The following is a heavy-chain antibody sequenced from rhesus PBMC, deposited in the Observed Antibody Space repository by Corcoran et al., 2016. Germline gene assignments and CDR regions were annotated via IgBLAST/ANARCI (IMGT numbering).Heavy chain of an antibody. CDR1: GGSISGYY. CDR3: ARKEYCAGSGCLHFDY. CDR2: IGGSSGST. Sequence: QVQLQESGPGLVKPSETLSLTCAVSGGSISGYYWNWIRQPPGKGLEWIGYIGGSSGSTYNTPSLKRQITIATDAHKNQFSLKMRCVDAADTALYYCARKEYCAGSGCLHFDYWGQGVLVTGSS. V-gene: IGHV4-165*02. D-gene: IGHD2-21*01. J-gene: IGHJ4*01.